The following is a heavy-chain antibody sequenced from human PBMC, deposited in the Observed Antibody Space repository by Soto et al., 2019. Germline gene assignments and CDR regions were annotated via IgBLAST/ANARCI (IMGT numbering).Heavy chain of an antibody. CDR2: ISYDGGLQ. J-gene: IGHJ4*02. V-gene: IGHV3-30*03. CDR3: VSDRGCGHASVPYS. CDR1: GFTFTSYG. Sequence: QAHLVESGGGVVQPGRSLRLSCAASGFTFTSYGMHWVRQAPGTRLEWVAVISYDGGLQHYADSVKGRFTISRDNSKNMVLLQMNSLRAEDTAVYYCVSDRGCGHASVPYSWGPGTLVSVSS. D-gene: IGHD3-10*01.